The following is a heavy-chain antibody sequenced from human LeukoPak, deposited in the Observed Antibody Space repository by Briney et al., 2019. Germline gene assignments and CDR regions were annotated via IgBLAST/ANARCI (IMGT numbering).Heavy chain of an antibody. CDR3: ARDEFESTNYHFDS. CDR1: GYTFSGYY. J-gene: IGHJ4*02. D-gene: IGHD1-7*01. Sequence: ASVKVSCKASGYTFSGYYMNWLRQAPGQGPEWMGWINPNSGVTNYAQKFQGRVTMTRDTSISTAYMELSRLTSDDTAVYYCARDEFESTNYHFDSWGQGTLVTVSS. CDR2: INPNSGVT. V-gene: IGHV1-2*02.